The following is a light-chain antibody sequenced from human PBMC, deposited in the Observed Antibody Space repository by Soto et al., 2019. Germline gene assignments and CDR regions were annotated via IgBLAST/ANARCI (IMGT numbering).Light chain of an antibody. J-gene: IGKJ4*01. CDR1: QSVNSY. CDR3: QQYGSSALT. CDR2: DAS. V-gene: IGKV3-11*01. Sequence: EIVLTQSPATLSLSPGERATLSCRASQSVNSYLAWYQQKPGQAPRLLIYDASNRATGIPARFSGRGSGTDFTLTISRLEPEDFAVYYCQQYGSSALTFGGGTKVDIK.